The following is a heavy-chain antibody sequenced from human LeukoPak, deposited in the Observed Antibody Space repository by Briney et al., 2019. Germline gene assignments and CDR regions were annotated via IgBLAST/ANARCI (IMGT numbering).Heavy chain of an antibody. D-gene: IGHD3-16*01. Sequence: AGGSLRLSCAASRFTFSNFWMHWVRQAPGKGLVCVSRINTDGSSTTYADSVKGRFTISRDNAKNTLYLQMNSLRAEDTAVYYCARDRRGGAFDIWGQGKMVTVSS. CDR1: RFTFSNFW. V-gene: IGHV3-74*01. CDR2: INTDGSST. J-gene: IGHJ3*02. CDR3: ARDRRGGAFDI.